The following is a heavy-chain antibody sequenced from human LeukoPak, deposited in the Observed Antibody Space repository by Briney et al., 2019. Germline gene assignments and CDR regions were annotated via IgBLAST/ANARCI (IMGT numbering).Heavy chain of an antibody. CDR1: GGSITGYY. D-gene: IGHD6-13*01. J-gene: IGHJ3*02. V-gene: IGHV4-59*01. Sequence: SETLSLTCTVSGGSITGYYWSRIRQPPGNGLEWIGYIYYSGSTNYNPSLKSRVTISVNTSKNQFSLKLSSVTSADTAVYYCARDLSGSGWFDAFDIWGQGTMVTVSS. CDR3: ARDLSGSGWFDAFDI. CDR2: IYYSGST.